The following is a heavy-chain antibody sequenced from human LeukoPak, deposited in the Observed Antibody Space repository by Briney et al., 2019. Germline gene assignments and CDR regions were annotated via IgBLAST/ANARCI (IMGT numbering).Heavy chain of an antibody. CDR3: ARLDRYYFDSSGYTYYYYMDV. CDR1: GFTLSSHS. D-gene: IGHD3-22*01. Sequence: GGSLRLSCEASGFTLSSHSMNWVRQAPGKGLEWVSYITGGSDTIYYADSVKGRFTTSRDNAEDSLYLQMSSLRAEDTAVYYCARLDRYYFDSSGYTYYYYMDVWGKGTTVTVSS. CDR2: ITGGSDTI. V-gene: IGHV3-48*01. J-gene: IGHJ6*03.